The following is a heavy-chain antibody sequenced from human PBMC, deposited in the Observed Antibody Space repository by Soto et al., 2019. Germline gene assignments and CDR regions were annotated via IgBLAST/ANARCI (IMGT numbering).Heavy chain of an antibody. D-gene: IGHD1-26*01. CDR3: ARGGGSDSFDY. Sequence: QLQLHESGSGLVKPSQTLSLTCTVSGASITYGGYSWSWIRQTPGKGLGWIGYINNLETTFYNPSFESRLSLSIDSAKNQFSLDLNSMSAADRAVYFCARGGGSDSFDYWGQGILVTVSS. J-gene: IGHJ4*02. CDR2: INNLETT. V-gene: IGHV4-30-2*01. CDR1: GASITYGGYS.